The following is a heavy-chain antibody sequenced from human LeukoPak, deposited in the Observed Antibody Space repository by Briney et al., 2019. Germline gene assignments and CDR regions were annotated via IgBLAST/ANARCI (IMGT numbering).Heavy chain of an antibody. V-gene: IGHV3-74*01. CDR2: IKRDGSSP. J-gene: IGHJ4*02. CDR1: GFTFSSYW. Sequence: GGSLILSCAASGFTFSSYWMHWIRHAPGKGLVWVSRIKRDGSSPAYADSVKGRFTISRDNAKNTLYLQMNSLRAEDTAVYYCAALDNGRDYWGQGTLVTVSS. CDR3: AALDNGRDY. D-gene: IGHD1-14*01.